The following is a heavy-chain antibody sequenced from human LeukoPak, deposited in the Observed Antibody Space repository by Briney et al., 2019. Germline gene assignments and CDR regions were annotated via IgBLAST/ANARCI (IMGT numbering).Heavy chain of an antibody. D-gene: IGHD5-12*01. Sequence: GGSLRLSCAASGFTFSSYWMSWVRQAPGKGLEWVANIKQDGSEKYYVDSVKGRFTISRDNAKNSLYLQMNSLRAEDTAVYYCARDGANLIWWLLSYFDYWGQGTLVTVSS. CDR1: GFTFSSYW. CDR3: ARDGANLIWWLLSYFDY. J-gene: IGHJ4*02. CDR2: IKQDGSEK. V-gene: IGHV3-7*01.